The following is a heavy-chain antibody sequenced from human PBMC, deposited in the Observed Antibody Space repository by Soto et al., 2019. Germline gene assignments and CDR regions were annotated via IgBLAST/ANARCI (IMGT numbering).Heavy chain of an antibody. CDR1: GFTFSSYG. V-gene: IGHV3-33*01. J-gene: IGHJ6*02. CDR3: ARVRGPAYSSSSYYYGMDV. CDR2: IWYDGSNK. Sequence: PGGSLRLSCAASGFTFSSYGMHWVRQAPGKGLEWVAVIWYDGSNKYYADSVKGRFTISRDNSKNTLYLQMNSLRAEDTAVYYCARVRGPAYSSSSYYYGMDVWGQGTTVTVSS. D-gene: IGHD6-13*01.